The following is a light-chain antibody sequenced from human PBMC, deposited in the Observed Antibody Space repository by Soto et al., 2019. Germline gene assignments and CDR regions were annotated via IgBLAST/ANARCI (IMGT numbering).Light chain of an antibody. V-gene: IGLV1-47*01. Sequence: QSALTQPPSASGTPGQRVTISCSGSSSNIGSNYVYWYQQLPGTAPELLIYRNNQRPSGVPDRFSGSKSGTSASLAIGGLRSEDEADYYCGAWDDRLSVYVFGTGTKVTVL. CDR2: RNN. J-gene: IGLJ1*01. CDR3: GAWDDRLSVYV. CDR1: SSNIGSNY.